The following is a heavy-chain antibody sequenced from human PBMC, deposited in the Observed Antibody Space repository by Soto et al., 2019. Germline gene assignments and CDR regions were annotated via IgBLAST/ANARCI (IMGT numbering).Heavy chain of an antibody. V-gene: IGHV1-69*13. Sequence: SVKVSCKASGGTFSSYAISWVRQAPGQGLEWMGGIIPIFGTANYAQKFQGRVTITADESTSTAYMELSGLRSEDTAVYYCARCMSRATIFGVVPATHYGMDVWGQGTTVTVTS. CDR3: ARCMSRATIFGVVPATHYGMDV. CDR2: IIPIFGTA. D-gene: IGHD3-3*01. J-gene: IGHJ6*02. CDR1: GGTFSSYA.